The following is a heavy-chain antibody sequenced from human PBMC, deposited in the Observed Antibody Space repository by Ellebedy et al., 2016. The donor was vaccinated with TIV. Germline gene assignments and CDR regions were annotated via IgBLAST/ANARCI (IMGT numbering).Heavy chain of an antibody. CDR1: GGSISSYY. CDR2: IYTSGST. V-gene: IGHV4-4*07. CDR3: ARDQGGVIRYYYYGMDV. D-gene: IGHD3-16*02. Sequence: SETLSLTCTVSGGSISSYYWSWIRQPAGKGLEWIGRIYTSGSTNYNPSLKSRVTMSVDTSKNQFSLKLSSVTAADTAVYYCARDQGGVIRYYYYGMDVWGQGTTVTVSS. J-gene: IGHJ6*02.